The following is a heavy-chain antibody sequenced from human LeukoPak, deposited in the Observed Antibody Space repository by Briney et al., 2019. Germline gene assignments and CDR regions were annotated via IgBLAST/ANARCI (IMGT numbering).Heavy chain of an antibody. D-gene: IGHD6-19*01. CDR2: IKQDGSEK. V-gene: IGHV3-7*05. CDR1: GXTFSSNW. Sequence: GGSLRLSCVDSGXTFSSNWMSWVRQAPGKGLEWVASIKQDGSEKHYVDSVKGRFIISRDNAKKSLHLQMNSLRAEDTAVYYCGRSRGAGPGTHFDVWGQGILVTVSS. CDR3: GRSRGAGPGTHFDV. J-gene: IGHJ4*02.